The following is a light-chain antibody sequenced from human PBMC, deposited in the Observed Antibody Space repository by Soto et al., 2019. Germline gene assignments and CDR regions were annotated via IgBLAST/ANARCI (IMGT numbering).Light chain of an antibody. J-gene: IGKJ4*02. Sequence: SAAALTESPAERAALSWEASQSVSSNLAWYKQKPGQAPRLLIYGASTRATGIPARFSGSGSGTEFTLTISSLQSEDFEVYYCQQYNNWPETFGGGTKVDIK. CDR3: QQYNNWPET. CDR1: QSVSSN. V-gene: IGKV3-15*01. CDR2: GAS.